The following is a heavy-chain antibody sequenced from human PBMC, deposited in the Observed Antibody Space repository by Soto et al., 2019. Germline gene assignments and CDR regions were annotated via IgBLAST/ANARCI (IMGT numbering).Heavy chain of an antibody. CDR2: ISYDGNTK. CDR3: ARDSRGTIPTAGTFDY. D-gene: IGHD6-13*01. Sequence: QEHLVESGGGVVQPGTSLRLSCSTSGFTFSSYPMHWVRQAPGKGLEWVATISYDGNTKYYADSVKGRFTISRDNSKNTLYLQMNSLRPEDMAVYYCARDSRGTIPTAGTFDYWGQGTLVTVSS. J-gene: IGHJ4*02. CDR1: GFTFSSYP. V-gene: IGHV3-30-3*01.